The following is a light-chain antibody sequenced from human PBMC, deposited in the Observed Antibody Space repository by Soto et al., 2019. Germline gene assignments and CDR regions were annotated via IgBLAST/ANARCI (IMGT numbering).Light chain of an antibody. CDR1: SSDVGGYNY. V-gene: IGLV2-14*01. J-gene: IGLJ1*01. CDR2: DVS. Sequence: QCALTQPASVSGSPGQSITISSTGTSSDVGGYNYVSWYQQHPGKAPKLMIYDVSKRPSGVSNRFSGSKSGNTASLTISGLQAEDEADYYCSSYISSSTLNVFGTGTKVTVL. CDR3: SSYISSSTLNV.